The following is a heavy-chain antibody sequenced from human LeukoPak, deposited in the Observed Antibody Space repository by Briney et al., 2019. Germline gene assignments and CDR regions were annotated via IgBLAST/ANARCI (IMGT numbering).Heavy chain of an antibody. D-gene: IGHD6-19*01. J-gene: IGHJ4*02. CDR1: GLIFHNYA. Sequence: PGGTLRLSCAASGLIFHNYAIHWARQAPGKGLEWFSLISGDVGSTFYAGSVSGLFTISRDNTRKSLSLQMSSLRSEDTALYYCARESETGGWYDYWGQGTLVTVSS. CDR3: ARESETGGWYDY. V-gene: IGHV3-43*02. CDR2: ISGDVGST.